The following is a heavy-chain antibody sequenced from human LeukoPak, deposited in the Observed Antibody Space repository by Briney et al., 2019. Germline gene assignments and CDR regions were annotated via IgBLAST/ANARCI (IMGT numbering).Heavy chain of an antibody. CDR2: MTGNGGYT. V-gene: IGHV3-64D*09. Sequence: GGSLRLSCSASGFTFSIYAMHWVRQAPGRGLEYVSVMTGNGGYTYYADSVKGRFTISRDNSKNTLYLQMSSLRTEDSAIYYCVKLAAPGAIWYFDLWGRGTLVTVSS. D-gene: IGHD3-10*01. CDR1: GFTFSIYA. CDR3: VKLAAPGAIWYFDL. J-gene: IGHJ2*01.